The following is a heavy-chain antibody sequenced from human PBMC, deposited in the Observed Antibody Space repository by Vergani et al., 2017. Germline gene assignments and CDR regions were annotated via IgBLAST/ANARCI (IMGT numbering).Heavy chain of an antibody. J-gene: IGHJ4*02. D-gene: IGHD2-15*01. V-gene: IGHV1-69*08. Sequence: QVQLVQSGAEVKKPGSSVKVSCKASGGTFSSYTISWVRQAPGQGLEWMGRIIPILGIANYAQKFQGRVTITADKSTSTAYMELRSLRSDDTAVYYCARDRGSYDTQPAGYWGQGTLVTVSS. CDR3: ARDRGSYDTQPAGY. CDR1: GGTFSSYT. CDR2: IIPILGIA.